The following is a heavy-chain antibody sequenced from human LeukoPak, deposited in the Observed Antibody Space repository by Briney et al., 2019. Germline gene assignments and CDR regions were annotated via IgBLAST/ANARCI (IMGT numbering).Heavy chain of an antibody. Sequence: ASVKVSCKASGYTFTSYGISWVRQAPGQGLEWMGWISAYNGNTNYAQKFQGRVTMTTDTSTSTAYMELRSLRSDDTAVYYCARARAAGTHSGGYFDYWGQGTLVTVSS. V-gene: IGHV1-18*01. CDR2: ISAYNGNT. CDR3: ARARAAGTHSGGYFDY. J-gene: IGHJ4*02. CDR1: GYTFTSYG. D-gene: IGHD6-13*01.